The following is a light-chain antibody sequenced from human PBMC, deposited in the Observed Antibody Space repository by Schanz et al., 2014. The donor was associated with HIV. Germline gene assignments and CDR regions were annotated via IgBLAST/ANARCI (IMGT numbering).Light chain of an antibody. CDR1: SSDVGGYNY. CDR2: DVT. V-gene: IGLV2-14*03. CDR3: AGWDDSLNVWV. J-gene: IGLJ3*02. Sequence: QSALTQPASVSGSPGQSITISCTGTSSDVGGYNYVSWYQQHPGKAPKLMIYDVTNRPSGVSNRFSGSKSGNTASLTISGLQAEDEADYYCAGWDDSLNVWVFRGATKLTVL.